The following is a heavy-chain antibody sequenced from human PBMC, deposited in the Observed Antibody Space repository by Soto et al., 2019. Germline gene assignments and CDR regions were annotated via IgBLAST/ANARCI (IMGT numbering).Heavy chain of an antibody. V-gene: IGHV3-30*18. J-gene: IGHJ6*02. CDR1: GFTFSSYG. CDR2: ISYDGSNK. CDR3: AKDLEGFGELLPDYYYYYGMDV. Sequence: QVQLVESGGGVVQPGRSLRLSCSASGFTFSSYGMHWVRQAPGKGLEWEAVISYDGSNKYYADSVKGRFTISRDNSKNTLYLQMNRLRAEDTAVYYCAKDLEGFGELLPDYYYYYGMDVWGQGTTVTVSS. D-gene: IGHD3-10*01.